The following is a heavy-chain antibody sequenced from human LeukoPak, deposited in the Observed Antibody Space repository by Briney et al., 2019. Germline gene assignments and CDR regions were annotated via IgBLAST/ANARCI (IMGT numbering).Heavy chain of an antibody. V-gene: IGHV4-4*07. CDR1: GGSINSYY. Sequence: SETLSLTCTVSGGSINSYYWTWIRQPAGKGLEWIGRIYTGGSTNYNPSLESRVTMSVDTSKNQFSLKLNSVTAADTAVYYCARAITGRTAAFDIWGQGTMVTVSS. CDR3: ARAITGRTAAFDI. J-gene: IGHJ3*02. CDR2: IYTGGST. D-gene: IGHD1-20*01.